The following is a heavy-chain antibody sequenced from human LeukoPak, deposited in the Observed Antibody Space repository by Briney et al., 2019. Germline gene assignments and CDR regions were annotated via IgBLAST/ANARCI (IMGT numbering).Heavy chain of an antibody. CDR3: GKEGGA. Sequence: GGSLRLSCAASGFRFSDFTMTWVRQAPGKGPEWVSAIGGRGGSTYYADSLGGRFTISRDNSKDMLYLQMNSLKVEDTATYYCGKEGGAWGQGTRVTVSS. J-gene: IGHJ5*02. CDR1: GFRFSDFT. CDR2: IGGRGGST. D-gene: IGHD3-16*01. V-gene: IGHV3-23*01.